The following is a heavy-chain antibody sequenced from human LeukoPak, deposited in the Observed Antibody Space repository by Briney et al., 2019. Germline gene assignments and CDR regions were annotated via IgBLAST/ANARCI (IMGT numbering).Heavy chain of an antibody. J-gene: IGHJ4*02. CDR3: AKNGCTIRGY. CDR2: ISGDGGST. V-gene: IGHV3-43*02. D-gene: IGHD3-10*01. CDR1: GFTFDAYA. Sequence: PGGSLRLSCAASGFTFDAYAMHWVRQAPGKGLEWVSLISGDGGSTYYADSVKGRFTISRDNNKNSLNLQMNSLRTEDTAMYYCAKNGCTIRGYWGGRALLSVSS.